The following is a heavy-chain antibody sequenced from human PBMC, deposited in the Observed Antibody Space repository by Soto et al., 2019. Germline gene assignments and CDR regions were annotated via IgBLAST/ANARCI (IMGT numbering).Heavy chain of an antibody. CDR2: ISANKGNT. Sequence: GPEVKKPGSSVKISCKTSGYTFTSYGISWVRQAPGQGLEWMGWISANKGNTNYAQNLQGRVTMTTDTSTSTAYMELRSLRSDDTALYYCARGGGLDYWGQGTLVTVSS. J-gene: IGHJ4*02. CDR1: GYTFTSYG. V-gene: IGHV1-18*01. CDR3: ARGGGLDY.